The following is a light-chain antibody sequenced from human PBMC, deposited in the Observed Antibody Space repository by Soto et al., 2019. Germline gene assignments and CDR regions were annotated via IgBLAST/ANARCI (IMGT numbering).Light chain of an antibody. CDR2: GAS. V-gene: IGKV3-15*01. Sequence: EIVMTQSPVTLSVSPGERATLSCRASQSVSTNLAWYQQRPGQAPRLLIYGASTRATGNPARFSVSGSGREFTLTISSLQSEDFAVYFCQQYESWPYTCGRGTKVEIK. CDR1: QSVSTN. CDR3: QQYESWPYT. J-gene: IGKJ2*01.